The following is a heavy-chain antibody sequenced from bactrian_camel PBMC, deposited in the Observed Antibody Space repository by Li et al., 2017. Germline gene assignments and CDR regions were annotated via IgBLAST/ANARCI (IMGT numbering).Heavy chain of an antibody. CDR1: GDTDMSNC. CDR2: IWTGDGTT. Sequence: HVQLVESGGGSVQAGGSLRLSCVASGDTDMSNCRAWYRQTPGKEREKVAHIWTGDGTTMYANSVKGRFTISRDNAKNTVYLQMNSLKPEDTAMYSCAADSRYASCGWLLDRFRDFAYRGQGTQVTVS. V-gene: IGHV3S53*01. CDR3: AADSRYASCGWLLDRFRDFAY. D-gene: IGHD3*01. J-gene: IGHJ6*01.